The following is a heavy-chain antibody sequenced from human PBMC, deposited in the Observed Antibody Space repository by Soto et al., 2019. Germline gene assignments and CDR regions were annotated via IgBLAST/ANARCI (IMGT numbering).Heavy chain of an antibody. CDR3: ARDRLRGQQLVEYFQH. CDR1: GFTFSSYV. J-gene: IGHJ1*01. V-gene: IGHV3-30-3*01. CDR2: ISYDGSNK. D-gene: IGHD6-13*01. Sequence: QVQLVESGGGVVQPGRSLRLSCAASGFTFSSYVMHWVRQAPGKGLEWVAVISYDGSNKYYADSVKGRFTISRDNSKNTLYLQMNSLRAEDTAVYYCARDRLRGQQLVEYFQHWGQGTLVTVSS.